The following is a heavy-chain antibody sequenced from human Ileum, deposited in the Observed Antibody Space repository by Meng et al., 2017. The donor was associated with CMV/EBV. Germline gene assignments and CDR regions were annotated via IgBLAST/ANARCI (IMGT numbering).Heavy chain of an antibody. Sequence: GESLKISCAASGFTVRTNYMSWVRQAPGKGLEWVSLAYSGDTTYYADSVKGRFTIYSDNSKNTLYLQMNSLRVEDTAVYYCARDLGLAISDYWGQGTLVTVSS. CDR1: GFTVRTNY. CDR3: ARDLGLAISDY. J-gene: IGHJ4*02. CDR2: AYSGDTT. V-gene: IGHV3-53*01. D-gene: IGHD7-27*01.